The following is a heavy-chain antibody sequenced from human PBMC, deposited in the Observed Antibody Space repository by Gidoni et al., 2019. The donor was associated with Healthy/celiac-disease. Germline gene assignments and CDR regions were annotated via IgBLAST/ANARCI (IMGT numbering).Heavy chain of an antibody. CDR2: IIPIFGTA. CDR1: GGTFSSYA. Sequence: QVQLGQSGAEVKKPGSSVKVSCKASGGTFSSYAISGVRRAPGQGLEWMGGIIPIFGTANYAQKFQGRVTITADESTSTAYMELSSLRSEDTAVYYCAREPRVTVGITGTTTHYYYYGMDVWGQGTTVTVSS. J-gene: IGHJ6*02. V-gene: IGHV1-69*01. CDR3: AREPRVTVGITGTTTHYYYYGMDV. D-gene: IGHD1-20*01.